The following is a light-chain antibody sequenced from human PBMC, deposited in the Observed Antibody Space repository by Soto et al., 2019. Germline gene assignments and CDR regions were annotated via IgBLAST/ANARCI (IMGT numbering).Light chain of an antibody. V-gene: IGLV1-47*02. CDR3: QSYDSSLTVV. Sequence: QSVLTQPPSASGTPGQRVTISCSGSSSNIGSNYVYWYQQFPGTAPKLLIYGNTNRPSGVPDRFSASKSGTTASLDITGLQAEDEAEYFCQSYDSSLTVVFGGGTKVTVL. J-gene: IGLJ2*01. CDR2: GNT. CDR1: SSNIGSNY.